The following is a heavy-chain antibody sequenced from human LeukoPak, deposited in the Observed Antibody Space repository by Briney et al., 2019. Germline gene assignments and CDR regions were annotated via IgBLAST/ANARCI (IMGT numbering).Heavy chain of an antibody. J-gene: IGHJ4*02. CDR1: GFSFGDYV. CDR3: TRERPTYYYDSSGLFDY. Sequence: GGSLRLSCTASGFSFGDYVMSWVRQAPGKGLEWVGFIRSKAYGGTTEYAASVKGRFTISRDDSKSIAHLQMNSLKTEDTAVYYCTRERPTYYYDSSGLFDYWGQGTLVTVSS. CDR2: IRSKAYGGTT. V-gene: IGHV3-49*04. D-gene: IGHD3-22*01.